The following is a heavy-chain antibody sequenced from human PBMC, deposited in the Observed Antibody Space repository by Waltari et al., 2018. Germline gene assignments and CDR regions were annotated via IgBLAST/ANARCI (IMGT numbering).Heavy chain of an antibody. J-gene: IGHJ3*02. CDR3: TRLTEAWDTAFDI. Sequence: EVQLVESGGGLVQPGGSLKLSCTASGFTFRGSAMHWVRQASGKGLEWVGRIKTKTNNYATADAASVKGRFTISRYDLKNTAYLQMNSLKAEDTAVYYCTRLTEAWDTAFDIWGQGTMVTVSS. V-gene: IGHV3-73*01. D-gene: IGHD1-20*01. CDR2: IKTKTNNYAT. CDR1: GFTFRGSA.